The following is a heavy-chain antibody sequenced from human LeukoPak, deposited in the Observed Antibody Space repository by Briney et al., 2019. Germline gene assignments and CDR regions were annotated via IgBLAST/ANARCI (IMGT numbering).Heavy chain of an antibody. CDR2: INHSGST. CDR1: GGSFSGYY. J-gene: IGHJ4*02. V-gene: IGHV4-34*01. Sequence: PSETLSLTCAVYGGSFSGYYWSWIRQPPGKGLEWIGEINHSGSTNYNPSLKSRVTISVDTSKNQFSLKLSSVTAADTAVYYCAGRSISGGWYLDYWGQGTLVTVSS. D-gene: IGHD2-15*01. CDR3: AGRSISGGWYLDY.